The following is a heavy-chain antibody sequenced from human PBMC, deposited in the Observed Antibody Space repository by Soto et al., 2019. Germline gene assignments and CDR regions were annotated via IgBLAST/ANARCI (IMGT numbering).Heavy chain of an antibody. CDR3: ARDREPDGIWTFDS. CDR1: GFTLAKYT. CDR2: SYSTGGT. J-gene: IGHJ4*02. V-gene: IGHV3-23*01. D-gene: IGHD3-9*01. Sequence: GGSLRLSWAASGFTLAKYTMGWVRQAPGKGLEWVAESYSTGGTEYADSVKGRFTIFRDNSKSTLFLQMNSLGVGDTALYYCARDREPDGIWTFDSWGQGTLVTVSS.